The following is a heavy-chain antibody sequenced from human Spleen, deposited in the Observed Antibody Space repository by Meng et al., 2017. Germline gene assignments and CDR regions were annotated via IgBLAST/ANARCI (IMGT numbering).Heavy chain of an antibody. CDR2: IYAGGRA. V-gene: IGHV3-53*01. J-gene: IGHJ3*02. CDR1: GFIVSSDY. Sequence: GESLKISCVASGFIVSSDYMTWVRQAPGKGLEWVAVIYAGGRAYHEDSVKGRFTISRDNSKNTLYLQMNNLRAEDTAVYYCASRDDNNGYEDAFDKWGQGTLVTVSS. D-gene: IGHD3-22*01. CDR3: ASRDDNNGYEDAFDK.